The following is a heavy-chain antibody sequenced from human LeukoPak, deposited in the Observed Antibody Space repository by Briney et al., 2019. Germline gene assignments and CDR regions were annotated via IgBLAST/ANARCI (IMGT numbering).Heavy chain of an antibody. D-gene: IGHD2-8*01. V-gene: IGHV3-74*01. CDR1: GFTFSSYR. CDR2: IKSDGSST. Sequence: GGSLRLSCAASGFTFSSYRMHWVRQAPGKGLVWVSSIKSDGSSTSYADSVKGRLTISRDNARNTLYLQMNSLRTEDTAMYYGATGNGHAFDIWGQGTMVTVSA. J-gene: IGHJ3*02. CDR3: ATGNGHAFDI.